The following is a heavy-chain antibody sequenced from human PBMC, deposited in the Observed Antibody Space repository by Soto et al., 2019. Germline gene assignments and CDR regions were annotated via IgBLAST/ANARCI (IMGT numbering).Heavy chain of an antibody. CDR1: GGTFSSYA. Sequence: QVQLVQSGAEVKKPGSSVKVSCKASGGTFSSYAIRWVRQAPGQGLEWMGGIIPISGTANYAQKFQGRLTITADESTSTAYMELSSRRSEDTAVYYCARSQGSSTSLEIYYYYYYGMDAWCQGTTVTVSS. V-gene: IGHV1-69*01. D-gene: IGHD2-2*01. J-gene: IGHJ6*02. CDR3: ARSQGSSTSLEIYYYYYYGMDA. CDR2: IIPISGTA.